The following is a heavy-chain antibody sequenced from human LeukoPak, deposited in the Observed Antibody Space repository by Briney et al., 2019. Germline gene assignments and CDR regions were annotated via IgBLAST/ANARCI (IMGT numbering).Heavy chain of an antibody. D-gene: IGHD3-10*01. CDR2: ISSSSSTM. Sequence: GGSLRLSCAASGFTFCSYSMNWVRQAPGKGLEWVSYISSSSSTMYYADSVKGRLAISRDNAKNSLYLQMNSLRDADTAVYYCARNQGYGSGNYDHWGQGTMVTVSS. CDR3: ARNQGYGSGNYDH. CDR1: GFTFCSYS. V-gene: IGHV3-48*02. J-gene: IGHJ4*02.